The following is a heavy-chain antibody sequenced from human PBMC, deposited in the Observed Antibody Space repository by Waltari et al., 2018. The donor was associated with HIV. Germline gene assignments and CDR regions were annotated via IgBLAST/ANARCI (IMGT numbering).Heavy chain of an antibody. D-gene: IGHD3-3*01. CDR1: GFSVTNYW. Sequence: EVQLVRSGGGLFKPGGSLRLPCAASGFSVTNYWMHWVRQSPGKGLVWVSRINIDGRTIDYADSVKGRFTISRDSAKNTLSLQMNSLREEDTAVYYCSRDTFGEYDFWGRGALVTVSS. CDR2: INIDGRTI. CDR3: SRDTFGEYDF. V-gene: IGHV3-74*01. J-gene: IGHJ4*02.